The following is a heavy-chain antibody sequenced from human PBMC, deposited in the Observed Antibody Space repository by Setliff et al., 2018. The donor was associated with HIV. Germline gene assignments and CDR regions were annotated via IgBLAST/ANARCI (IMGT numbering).Heavy chain of an antibody. CDR2: INTNTGSP. CDR1: GYSFTTYG. Sequence: ASVKVSCKASGYSFTTYGISWVRQAPGQGLEWMGWINTNTGSPRFARGFTGRFGFSLDTSVTTTFLHISNLKAEDTAIYYCARDGADYNFRSGSYPFDIWGQGTLVTVSS. V-gene: IGHV7-4-1*02. CDR3: ARDGADYNFRSGSYPFDI. D-gene: IGHD3-3*01. J-gene: IGHJ4*02.